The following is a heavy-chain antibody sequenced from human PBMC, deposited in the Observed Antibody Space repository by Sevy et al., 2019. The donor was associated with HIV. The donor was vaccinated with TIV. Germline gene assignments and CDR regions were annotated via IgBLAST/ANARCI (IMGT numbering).Heavy chain of an antibody. CDR1: GYTFTGYY. J-gene: IGHJ6*02. CDR2: INPNRGDT. Sequence: ASVNVSCKATGYTFTGYYLHWVRQAPGRGLEWMGWINPNRGDTHYSQKFQGWVTMTSDTSISTAYMELDRLTSDDTAVYYCARGGYSSGNFYCQGVDVWGLGTTVTVSS. V-gene: IGHV1-2*04. CDR3: ARGGYSSGNFYCQGVDV. D-gene: IGHD5-18*01.